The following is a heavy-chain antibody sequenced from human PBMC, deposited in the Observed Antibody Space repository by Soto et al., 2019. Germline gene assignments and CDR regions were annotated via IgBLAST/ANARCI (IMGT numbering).Heavy chain of an antibody. CDR1: GGTFSTYA. CDR3: ARESFGVIISGGRDAFDL. D-gene: IGHD3-3*01. CDR2: IIPIFGTA. J-gene: IGHJ3*01. Sequence: QVQLVQSWAEVKKPGSSVKVSCKASGGTFSTYAIRWVRQAPGQGLEWMGGIIPIFGTAKYAQKFQGRVTITADESTSTAYMELSSLRSEDTAVYYWARESFGVIISGGRDAFDLWGQGTMVTVSS. V-gene: IGHV1-69*01.